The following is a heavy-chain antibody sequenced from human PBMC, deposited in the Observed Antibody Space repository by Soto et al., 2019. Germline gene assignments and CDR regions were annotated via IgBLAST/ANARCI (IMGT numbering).Heavy chain of an antibody. D-gene: IGHD4-17*01. CDR1: GFSYTSYW. CDR3: AAKDATVPPN. Sequence: EVHLEESGGGLVQPGGSLRLSCAASGFSYTSYWMMWVRQAPGKGLEWVANTNPDGSEKYYVDSVKGRFFISRDNAKNSLYLQLNSLRADDTAVFYCAAKDATVPPNWGQGPLVTVSS. V-gene: IGHV3-7*01. J-gene: IGHJ4*02. CDR2: TNPDGSEK.